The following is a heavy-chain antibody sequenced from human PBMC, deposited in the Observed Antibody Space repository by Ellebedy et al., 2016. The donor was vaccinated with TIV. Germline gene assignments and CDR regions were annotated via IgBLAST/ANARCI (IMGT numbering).Heavy chain of an antibody. D-gene: IGHD4-11*01. Sequence: SETLSLTCSVSGGSITSSSYYWGWIRQPPGKGLEWVGSFYMNGYTYYTPSLKSRVTITEYTSKNQFSMRLRTATAADTAVYYCARRNVELITVEEYYYYMDVWGKGTTVTVSS. CDR1: GGSITSSSYY. CDR3: ARRNVELITVEEYYYYMDV. J-gene: IGHJ6*03. V-gene: IGHV4-39*07. CDR2: FYMNGYT.